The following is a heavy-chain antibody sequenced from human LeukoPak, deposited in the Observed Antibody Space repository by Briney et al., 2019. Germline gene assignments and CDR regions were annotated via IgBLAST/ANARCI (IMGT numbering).Heavy chain of an antibody. D-gene: IGHD3-22*01. V-gene: IGHV4-34*01. CDR2: INHSGST. J-gene: IGHJ4*02. Sequence: PSETLSLTCAVYGGSFSGYYWSWIRQPPGKGLEWIGEINHSGSTNYNPSLKSRVTISVDTSKNQFSLRLSSVTAAGTAVYYCARVTGYIVEDYFDYWGQGTLVTVSS. CDR3: ARVTGYIVEDYFDY. CDR1: GGSFSGYY.